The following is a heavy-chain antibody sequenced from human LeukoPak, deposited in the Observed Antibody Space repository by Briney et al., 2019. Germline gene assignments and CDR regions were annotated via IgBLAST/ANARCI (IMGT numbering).Heavy chain of an antibody. D-gene: IGHD3-10*01. CDR1: GFTFSSYW. Sequence: GGSLRLSCAASGFTFSSYWMHWVRQAPGKGLVWVSRINSDGSSTSYADSVKGRFTISRDNAKNTLYLQMNSLRAEDTAVYYCARGNGSGKRGLDYWGRGTLVTVSS. CDR3: ARGNGSGKRGLDY. V-gene: IGHV3-74*01. CDR2: INSDGSST. J-gene: IGHJ4*02.